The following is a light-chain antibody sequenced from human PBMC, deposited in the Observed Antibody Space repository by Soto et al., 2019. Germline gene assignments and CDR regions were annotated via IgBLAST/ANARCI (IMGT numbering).Light chain of an antibody. CDR2: DAS. CDR3: QQRSNWPPLT. CDR1: QSLSKS. J-gene: IGKJ4*01. Sequence: EIVLTQSPATLSLSPGERATLSCRTSQSLSKSLVWYQQKPGQAPRLLIYDASNRATGIPARFSGSGSGTDFTLTISSLEPEDFAVYYCQQRSNWPPLTFGGGTKVDIK. V-gene: IGKV3-11*01.